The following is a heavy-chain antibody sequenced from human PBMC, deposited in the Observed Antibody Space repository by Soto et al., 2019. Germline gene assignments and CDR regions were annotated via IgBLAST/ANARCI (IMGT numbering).Heavy chain of an antibody. D-gene: IGHD3-16*01. CDR1: GASIRSYH. CDR3: AKDVSSRRWFDP. V-gene: IGHV4-4*07. J-gene: IGHJ5*02. CDR2: IQHTGNT. Sequence: SETLSLTCAVSGASIRSYHWSFLRQPAGKGLEWIGRIQHTGNTNYNPSLKSRVTMSADTSKDQISLKMTSVTAADTAVYFCAKDVSSRRWFDPWGQGVRVTVS.